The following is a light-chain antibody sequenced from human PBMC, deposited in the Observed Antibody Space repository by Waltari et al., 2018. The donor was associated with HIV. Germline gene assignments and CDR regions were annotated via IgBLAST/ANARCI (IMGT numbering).Light chain of an antibody. CDR2: DAS. CDR1: PGISNS. V-gene: IGKV1-NL1*01. J-gene: IGKJ2*01. Sequence: DIQMTQSPSSLSASVGDRVTITCRASPGISNSLAWYNQKPGKAPKLLVYDASRLESGVPSRISGSGGGTDFTLTITTLQPEDFATYFCQQYYNIPRTFGQGTEVEV. CDR3: QQYYNIPRT.